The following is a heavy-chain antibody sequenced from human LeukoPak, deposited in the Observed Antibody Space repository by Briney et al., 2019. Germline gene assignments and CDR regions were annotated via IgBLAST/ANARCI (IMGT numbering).Heavy chain of an antibody. CDR2: ISSSRSYI. CDR3: ARARNPTPDAFDI. J-gene: IGHJ3*02. Sequence: GGSLRLSCAASGFTFSNYTMNWVRQAPGKGLEWVSSISSSRSYIFYADSVKGRFTISRDNAKNSLYLQMNSLRAEDTAVYYCARARNPTPDAFDIWGQGTMVTVSS. CDR1: GFTFSNYT. V-gene: IGHV3-21*01. D-gene: IGHD1-14*01.